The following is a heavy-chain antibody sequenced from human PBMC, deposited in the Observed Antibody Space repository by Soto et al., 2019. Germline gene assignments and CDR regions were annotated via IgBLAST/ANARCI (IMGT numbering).Heavy chain of an antibody. Sequence: EVPLVESEGGLVQRGGSLRLSCAASGFTFNYYWMHWVRQAPGQGLVRVSHIHSDGSTTTYADSVKGRFTISRDNAKNTLYLQMNSLRAEDTAVYYCVRGDKGGFDLWGQGTTVTVSS. D-gene: IGHD2-21*02. CDR3: VRGDKGGFDL. CDR1: GFTFNYYW. J-gene: IGHJ3*01. CDR2: IHSDGSTT. V-gene: IGHV3-74*01.